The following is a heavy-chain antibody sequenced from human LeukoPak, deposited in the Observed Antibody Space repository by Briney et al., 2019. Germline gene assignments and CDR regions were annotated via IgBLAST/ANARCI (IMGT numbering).Heavy chain of an antibody. CDR3: ASTGLRNWFDP. V-gene: IGHV4-59*12. D-gene: IGHD1-14*01. Sequence: PSETLSLTCTVSGGSISSDYWSWIRQPPGKGLEWIGYLYYNGVTNYNPSLESRVTISVDTSKNQFSLKLSSVTAADTAVYYCASTGLRNWFDPWGQGTLVTVSS. J-gene: IGHJ5*02. CDR2: LYYNGVT. CDR1: GGSISSDY.